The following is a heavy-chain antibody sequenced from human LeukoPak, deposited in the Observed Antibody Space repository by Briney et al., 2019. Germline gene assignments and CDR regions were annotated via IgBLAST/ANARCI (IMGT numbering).Heavy chain of an antibody. CDR1: GFTFSNYW. CDR3: ARSIAAAGTHGVFDY. CDR2: ISSSSSYI. D-gene: IGHD6-13*01. V-gene: IGHV3-21*01. Sequence: PGGSLRLSCAASGFTFSNYWMTWVRQAPGKGLEWVSSISSSSSYIYYADSVKGRFTISRDNAKNSLYLQMNSLRAEDTAVYYCARSIAAAGTHGVFDYWGQGTLVTVSS. J-gene: IGHJ4*02.